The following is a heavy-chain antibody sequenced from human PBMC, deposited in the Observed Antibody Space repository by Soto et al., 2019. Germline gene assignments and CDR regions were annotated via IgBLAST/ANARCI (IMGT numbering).Heavy chain of an antibody. V-gene: IGHV1-69*06. Sequence: QVQVVQSGAEVKKPGSSVKISCKASGRIFSSFPTSWVRQVPGQGLEWMGGVISASGSVTYAPKFQGRVTMTAGNAAGIGYMELTSLTSEDTAIYYCARVGSRDAYNYVLDHWGAGTMVTVSS. D-gene: IGHD5-18*01. CDR1: GRIFSSFP. CDR2: VISASGSV. J-gene: IGHJ1*01. CDR3: ARVGSRDAYNYVLDH.